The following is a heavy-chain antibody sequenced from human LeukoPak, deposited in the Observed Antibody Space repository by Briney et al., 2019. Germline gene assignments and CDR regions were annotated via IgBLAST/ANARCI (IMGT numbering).Heavy chain of an antibody. CDR2: ISAYNGHT. D-gene: IGHD6-19*01. CDR3: ARVYSSGWDHAFDI. J-gene: IGHJ3*02. CDR1: GYTFTSYG. Sequence: EASVKVSCKASGYTFTSYGISWVRQAPGQGLGWMGWISAYNGHTNYAQKLQGRVTMTTDTSTSTAYMELRSLRSDDTAVYYCARVYSSGWDHAFDIWGQGTMVTVSS. V-gene: IGHV1-18*01.